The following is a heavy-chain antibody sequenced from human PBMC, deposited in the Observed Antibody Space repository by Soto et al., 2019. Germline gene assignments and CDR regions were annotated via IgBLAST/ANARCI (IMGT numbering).Heavy chain of an antibody. J-gene: IGHJ6*02. V-gene: IGHV3-53*01. CDR2: IYSGDNT. CDR3: VKRLQVVRYSYGLDV. Sequence: EVQLVESGGGLIQPGGSLRLSCAASGFTVSSNYMNWVRQAPGKGLEWVSAIYSGDNTYYADSVKGRFTISRDNSKNTLYLQMNSLRVEDTAVYYCVKRLQVVRYSYGLDVWGQGTTVTVSS. CDR1: GFTVSSNY. D-gene: IGHD6-13*01.